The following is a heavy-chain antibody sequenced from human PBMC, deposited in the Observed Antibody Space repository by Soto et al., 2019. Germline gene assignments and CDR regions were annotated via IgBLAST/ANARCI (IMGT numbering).Heavy chain of an antibody. J-gene: IGHJ4*02. V-gene: IGHV1-69*01. CDR3: ETFSYYDRSAYPAPSYYFDY. CDR2: IIPFSGTA. D-gene: IGHD3-22*01. Sequence: QVHLVQSGAEVKKPGSSLKVSCKISGSTFSSYAISWVRQAPGQGLEWMGGIIPFSGTASYAQRFQGRVTITADESTNTAFMELSSLRSEDTAVYYCETFSYYDRSAYPAPSYYFDYWGQGAPVTVSS. CDR1: GSTFSSYA.